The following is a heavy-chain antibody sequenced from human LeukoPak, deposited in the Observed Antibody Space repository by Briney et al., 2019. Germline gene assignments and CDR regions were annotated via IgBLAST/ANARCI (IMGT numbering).Heavy chain of an antibody. Sequence: ASVKVSCKVSGYTLTELSMHWVRQAPGKGLEWMGGFDPEDGETIYAQKFQGRVTMTEDTSTDTAYMELSSLRSEDTAVYYCATKDANGPGITMVRGVGVFDYWGQGTLVTVSS. V-gene: IGHV1-24*01. J-gene: IGHJ4*02. CDR2: FDPEDGET. CDR1: GYTLTELS. D-gene: IGHD3-10*01. CDR3: ATKDANGPGITMVRGVGVFDY.